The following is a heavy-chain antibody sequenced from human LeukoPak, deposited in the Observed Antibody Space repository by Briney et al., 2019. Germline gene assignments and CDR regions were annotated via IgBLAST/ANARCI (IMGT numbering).Heavy chain of an antibody. CDR2: ISSSSSYI. CDR3: ARTPGHSSSWYSDF. CDR1: GFTFSSYS. V-gene: IGHV3-21*01. D-gene: IGHD6-13*01. J-gene: IGHJ4*02. Sequence: PGGSLRLSCAASGFTFSSYSMNWVRQAPGKGLEWVSSISSSSSYIYYADSVKGRFTISRDSSKNTLSLQMNSLRAEDTAVYYCARTPGHSSSWYSDFWGQGTLVTVSS.